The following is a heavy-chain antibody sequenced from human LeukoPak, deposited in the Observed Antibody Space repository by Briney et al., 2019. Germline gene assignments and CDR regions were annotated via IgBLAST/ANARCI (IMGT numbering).Heavy chain of an antibody. D-gene: IGHD7-27*01. CDR2: INHSGST. CDR3: ATRKLGNDY. Sequence: SETLSLTCAVYGESFSGYYWSWIRQPPGKGLEWIGEINHSGSTNYNPSLKSRVTISADTSKNQFSLKLYSVTAADTAVYYCATRKLGNDYWGQGTLVTVSS. V-gene: IGHV4-34*01. CDR1: GESFSGYY. J-gene: IGHJ4*02.